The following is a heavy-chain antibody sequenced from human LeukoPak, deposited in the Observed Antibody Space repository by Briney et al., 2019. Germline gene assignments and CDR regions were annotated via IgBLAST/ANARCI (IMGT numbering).Heavy chain of an antibody. J-gene: IGHJ5*02. V-gene: IGHV1-46*01. CDR1: GYTFTSYY. D-gene: IGHD3-10*02. Sequence: ASVKVSCKASGYTFTSYYMHWVRQVPGQGLEWMGIINPSGGSTSYAQKFQGRVTMTRDTSTSTVYMELSSLRSEDTAVYYCARATMFGEFRFDPWGQGTLVTVSS. CDR2: INPSGGST. CDR3: ARATMFGEFRFDP.